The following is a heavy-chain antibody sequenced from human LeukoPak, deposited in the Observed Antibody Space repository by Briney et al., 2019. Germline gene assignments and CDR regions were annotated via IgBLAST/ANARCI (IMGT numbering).Heavy chain of an antibody. CDR1: GGSISSSRYF. D-gene: IGHD4-23*01. CDR3: ARAQDTVDY. J-gene: IGHJ4*02. CDR2: IYFSGKT. V-gene: IGHV4-39*07. Sequence: PSEILSLTCTVSGGSISSSRYFWGWIRQPPGKGLEWIGTIYFSGKTYYNPSLKSRVTISVDRSKNQFSLKLSSVTAADTAVYYCARAQDTVDYWGQGTLVTVSS.